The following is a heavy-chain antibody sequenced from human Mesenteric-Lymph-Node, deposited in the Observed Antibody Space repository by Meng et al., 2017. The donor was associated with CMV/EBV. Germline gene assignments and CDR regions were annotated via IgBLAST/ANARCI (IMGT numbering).Heavy chain of an antibody. CDR3: ASRSPAAITYYYYGMDV. J-gene: IGHJ6*02. Sequence: ASVKVSCKASGYTFTGYYMHWVRQAPGQGLEWMGWINPNSGGTNYAQKFQGRVTMTRDTSISTAYMELSSLRSEDTAVYYCASRSPAAITYYYYGMDVWGQGTTVTVSS. V-gene: IGHV1-2*02. CDR2: INPNSGGT. CDR1: GYTFTGYY. D-gene: IGHD2-2*02.